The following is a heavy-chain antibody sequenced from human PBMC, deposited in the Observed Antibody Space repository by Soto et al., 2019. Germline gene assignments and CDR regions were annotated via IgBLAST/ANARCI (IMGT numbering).Heavy chain of an antibody. Sequence: QVQLQESGPGLVKPSQTLSLTCTVSGGSISSGGYYWSWIRQHPGKGLGWIGYIYYSGSTYYNPSLKSRFTISVDTSNNQVSLKLSSVTAWDTAGYYCARRCMAAAGWLFDPCGQGTLVSVSS. CDR3: ARRCMAAAGWLFDP. CDR1: GGSISSGGYY. V-gene: IGHV4-31*03. J-gene: IGHJ5*02. D-gene: IGHD6-13*01. CDR2: IYYSGST.